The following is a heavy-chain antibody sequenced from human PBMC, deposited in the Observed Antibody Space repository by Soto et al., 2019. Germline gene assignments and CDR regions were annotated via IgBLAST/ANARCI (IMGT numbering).Heavy chain of an antibody. J-gene: IGHJ4*02. V-gene: IGHV1-8*01. CDR1: GYTFTNCD. CDR3: GRGSYTGRWTSPFITY. D-gene: IGHD3-16*02. Sequence: ASERVSCKAAGYTFTNCDVNWVRQAPGQGLEWMGRMDPNTGNTGCAQKFQGRVTMTGNAAITTAYMELSSLRSEATAVYYRGRGSYTGRWTSPFITYWRQGTLVTV. CDR2: MDPNTGNT.